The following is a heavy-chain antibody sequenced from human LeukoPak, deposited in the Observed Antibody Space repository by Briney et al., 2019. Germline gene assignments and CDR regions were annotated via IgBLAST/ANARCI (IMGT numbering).Heavy chain of an antibody. CDR1: GFTFSSYG. CDR2: IWYDGSNK. V-gene: IGHV3-33*01. CDR3: ARDWNDDYFDY. J-gene: IGHJ4*02. D-gene: IGHD1-1*01. Sequence: GGSPRLSCAASGFTFSSYGMHWVRQAPGKGLEWVAVIWYDGSNKYYADSVKGRFTISRDNSKNTLYLQMNSLRAEDTAVYYCARDWNDDYFDYWGQGTLVTVSS.